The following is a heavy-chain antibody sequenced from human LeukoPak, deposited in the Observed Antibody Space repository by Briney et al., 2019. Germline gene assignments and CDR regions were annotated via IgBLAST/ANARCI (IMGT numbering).Heavy chain of an antibody. V-gene: IGHV3-9*01. CDR1: GFTFDDYA. CDR2: ISWNSGSI. Sequence: GGSLRLSCAASGFTFDDYAMHWVRQAPGKGLEWVSGISWNSGSIGYADSVKGRFTISRDNAKNSLYLQMNSLRAEDTALYYCAKVLYYGPGSYQSSAFDYWGQGTLVTVSS. J-gene: IGHJ4*02. D-gene: IGHD3-10*01. CDR3: AKVLYYGPGSYQSSAFDY.